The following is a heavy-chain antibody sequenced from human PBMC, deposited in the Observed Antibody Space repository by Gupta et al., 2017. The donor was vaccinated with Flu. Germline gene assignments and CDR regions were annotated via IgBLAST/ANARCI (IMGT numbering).Heavy chain of an antibody. V-gene: IGHV4-31*03. J-gene: IGHJ4*02. Sequence: QVQLQESGPGLVKPAQTLSLTCTVSGGSISSGGSYWSWIRQHPGKGLEWIGYIYYSGSTYYNPSLKSRVTISVDTSKNQFSLKLSSVTAADTAVYYCASLITGIYYFDYWGQGTLVTVSS. CDR1: GGSISSGGSY. CDR3: ASLITGIYYFDY. D-gene: IGHD1-20*01. CDR2: IYYSGST.